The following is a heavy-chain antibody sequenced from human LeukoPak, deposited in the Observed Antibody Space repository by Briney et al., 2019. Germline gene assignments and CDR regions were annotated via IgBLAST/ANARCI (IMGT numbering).Heavy chain of an antibody. V-gene: IGHV3-74*01. CDR1: GFTFSTYW. D-gene: IGHD1-26*01. CDR3: VSALGGQGGH. J-gene: IGHJ4*02. Sequence: GGSLRLSCVASGFTFSTYWMNWVRHAPRKGLVWVSHINNDGRTTNYADSVKGRFTISRDNAKSTLFLQMNSLRADDTAVYYCVSALGGQGGHWGQGTLVTVSS. CDR2: INNDGRTT.